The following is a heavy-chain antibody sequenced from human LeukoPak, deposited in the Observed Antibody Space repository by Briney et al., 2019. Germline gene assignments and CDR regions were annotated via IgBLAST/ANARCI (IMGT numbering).Heavy chain of an antibody. Sequence: NRGESLKISCQGSRYSFSDYWITWVRQMPRKGLQWMGRIHPSDSETNYSPSFQGHVTFSAAKSISTAYLQWTSLKASDTAMYFCARHYYNDNTLFDYWGHGTLVTVSS. CDR2: IHPSDSET. CDR1: RYSFSDYW. J-gene: IGHJ4*01. D-gene: IGHD3-22*01. CDR3: ARHYYNDNTLFDY. V-gene: IGHV5-10-1*01.